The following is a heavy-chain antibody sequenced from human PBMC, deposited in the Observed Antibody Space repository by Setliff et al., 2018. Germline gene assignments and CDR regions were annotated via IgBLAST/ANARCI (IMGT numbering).Heavy chain of an antibody. V-gene: IGHV1-18*01. CDR3: ARGGRYDFWSGYTRGAFDI. Sequence: ASVKDSCKASGYTFTSYGISWVRQAPGQGLEWMGWISAYNGNTNYAQKLQGRVTMTTDTSTSTAYMELRSLRSDDTAVYYCARGGRYDFWSGYTRGAFDIWGQGTMVTVSS. CDR1: GYTFTSYG. CDR2: ISAYNGNT. D-gene: IGHD3-3*01. J-gene: IGHJ3*02.